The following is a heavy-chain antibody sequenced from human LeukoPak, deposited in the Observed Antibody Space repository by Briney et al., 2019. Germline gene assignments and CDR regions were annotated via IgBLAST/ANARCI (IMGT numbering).Heavy chain of an antibody. CDR1: GLTFSNSW. D-gene: IGHD6-13*01. CDR2: MYGDMRDI. V-gene: IGHV3-74*01. CDR3: AAPGYSSSWYEDY. J-gene: IGHJ4*02. Sequence: PGGSLRLSCEASGLTFSNSWMHWVRQIPGKGLVWVSRMYGDMRDISYADSVKGRFTISRDNSKNTLYLQMNSLRAEDTAVYYCAAPGYSSSWYEDYWGQGTLVTVSS.